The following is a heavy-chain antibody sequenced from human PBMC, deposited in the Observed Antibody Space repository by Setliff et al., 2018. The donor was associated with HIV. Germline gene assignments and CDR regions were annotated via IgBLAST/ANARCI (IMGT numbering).Heavy chain of an antibody. Sequence: ASVKVSCKASGYTFTNYYMHWVRQAPGQGLEWMGWINPKSGDTKYGQSFQGRVTMTRDTSISTAYMNLSGLRSNDTAVYYCTRGTAVADTNTQPFKYWGQGALVTVSS. D-gene: IGHD6-19*01. J-gene: IGHJ4*02. V-gene: IGHV1-2*02. CDR1: GYTFTNYY. CDR3: TRGTAVADTNTQPFKY. CDR2: INPKSGDT.